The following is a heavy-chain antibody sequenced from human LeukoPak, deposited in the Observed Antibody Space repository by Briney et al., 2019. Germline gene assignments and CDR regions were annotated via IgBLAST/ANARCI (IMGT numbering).Heavy chain of an antibody. CDR2: INSDGRST. CDR3: ARGFYDGVNWFDP. J-gene: IGHJ5*02. Sequence: GGSLTLSCAASGFTFSSYWMHWVRQAPGKGLVWVSRINSDGRSTSYADSVKGRFTISRDNAKNSLYLQMNSLRAEDTAVYYCARGFYDGVNWFDPWGQGTLVTVSS. CDR1: GFTFSSYW. D-gene: IGHD5/OR15-5a*01. V-gene: IGHV3-74*01.